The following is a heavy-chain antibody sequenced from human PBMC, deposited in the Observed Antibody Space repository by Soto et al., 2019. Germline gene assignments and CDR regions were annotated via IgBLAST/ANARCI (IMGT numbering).Heavy chain of an antibody. V-gene: IGHV4-39*01. CDR1: GGSISSSSYY. CDR2: IYYSGST. Sequence: QLQLQESGPGLVKPSETLSLTCTVSGGSISSSSYYWGWIRQPPGKGLEWIGSIYYSGSTYYNPSLKSRVTISVDTSKNQFSLKLSSVTAADTAVYYCARQMMYSSSSAPLDYWGQGTLVTVSS. D-gene: IGHD6-6*01. J-gene: IGHJ4*02. CDR3: ARQMMYSSSSAPLDY.